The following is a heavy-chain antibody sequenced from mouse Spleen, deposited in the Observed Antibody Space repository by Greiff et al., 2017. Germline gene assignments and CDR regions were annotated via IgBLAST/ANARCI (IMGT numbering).Heavy chain of an antibody. Sequence: QVQLKESGAELARPGASVKLSCKASGYTFTSYGISWVKQRTGQGLEWIGEIYPRSGNTYYNEKFKGKATLTADKSSSTAYMELRSLTSEDSAVYFCARFITTVVATSFDYWGQGTTLTVSS. CDR1: GYTFTSYG. CDR3: ARFITTVVATSFDY. J-gene: IGHJ2*01. CDR2: IYPRSGNT. D-gene: IGHD1-1*01. V-gene: IGHV1-81*01.